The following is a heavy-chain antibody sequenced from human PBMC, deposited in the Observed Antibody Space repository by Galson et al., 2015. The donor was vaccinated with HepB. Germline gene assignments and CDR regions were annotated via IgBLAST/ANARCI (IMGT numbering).Heavy chain of an antibody. CDR2: IRPDGSEK. J-gene: IGHJ4*02. D-gene: IGHD3-3*01. Sequence: SLRLSCADSGFNFSSYWMTWVRQAPGKGLEWVANIRPDGSEKSYLDSVKGRFTISRDNAEKSLYLQVNSLRVEDTAIYYCTRYYDFWSGAPLDDFWGQGTLVTVSS. V-gene: IGHV3-7*03. CDR3: TRYYDFWSGAPLDDF. CDR1: GFNFSSYW.